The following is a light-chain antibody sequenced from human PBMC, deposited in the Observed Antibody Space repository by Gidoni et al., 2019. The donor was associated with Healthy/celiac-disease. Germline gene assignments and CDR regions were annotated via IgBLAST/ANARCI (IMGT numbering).Light chain of an antibody. J-gene: IGKJ1*01. CDR1: QGISSY. Sequence: RVTITCRASQGISSYLAWYQQKPGKAPKLLIYAASTLQSGVPSRFSGSGSGTDFTLTISCLQSEDFATYYCQQYYSYPPWTFGQXTKVEIK. CDR2: AAS. CDR3: QQYYSYPPWT. V-gene: IGKV1-8*01.